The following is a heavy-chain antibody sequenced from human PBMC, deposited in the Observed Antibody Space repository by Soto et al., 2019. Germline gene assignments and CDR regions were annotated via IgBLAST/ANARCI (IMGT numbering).Heavy chain of an antibody. Sequence: ASVKVSCKVSGYTLTELSMHWVRQAPGKGLEWMGGFDPEDGEAIYAQKFQGRVTMTEDTSTDTAYMELSSLRSEDTAVYYCAMTRSYCTNGVCYRGDYWGQGTLVTVSS. CDR3: AMTRSYCTNGVCYRGDY. CDR2: FDPEDGEA. D-gene: IGHD2-8*01. CDR1: GYTLTELS. J-gene: IGHJ4*02. V-gene: IGHV1-24*01.